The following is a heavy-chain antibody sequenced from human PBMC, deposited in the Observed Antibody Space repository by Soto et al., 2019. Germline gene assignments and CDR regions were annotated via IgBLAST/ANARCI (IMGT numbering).Heavy chain of an antibody. J-gene: IGHJ4*02. CDR3: AGTYYYDCSGEI. CDR1: GGPISSYY. V-gene: IGHV4-59*01. Sequence: QVQLQESGPGLVKPSETLSLTCTVSGGPISSYYWSWIRQPPGKGLEWIGYIYYSGSTNYNPSLKSRVTISVDTSKNQFSLKLSSVTAADTVVYYCAGTYYYDCSGEIWGQGTLVTVSS. D-gene: IGHD3-22*01. CDR2: IYYSGST.